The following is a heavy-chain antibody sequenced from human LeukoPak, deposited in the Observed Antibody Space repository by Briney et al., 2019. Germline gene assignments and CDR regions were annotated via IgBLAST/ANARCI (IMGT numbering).Heavy chain of an antibody. CDR2: IGTSSTYT. J-gene: IGHJ4*02. CDR1: GFTFGDYY. Sequence: GGSLRLSCVASGFTFGDYYMSWIRHAPGKGLEWVSYIGTSSTYTNNADSVKGRFSISRDNAKSSLYLQMNSLRVEDTAVYYCARGESRDYWGQGTLVTVSS. D-gene: IGHD5-24*01. CDR3: ARGESRDY. V-gene: IGHV3-11*05.